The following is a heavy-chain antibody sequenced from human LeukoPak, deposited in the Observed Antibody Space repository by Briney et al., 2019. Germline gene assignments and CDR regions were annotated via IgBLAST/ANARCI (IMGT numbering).Heavy chain of an antibody. V-gene: IGHV3-73*01. CDR1: GFTFSGSA. J-gene: IGHJ3*02. CDR2: IRSKANSYAT. D-gene: IGHD3-22*01. CDR3: TSHYDSSGPDAFDI. Sequence: PWESLKLTCAASGFTFSGSALHWVRQASGKGLEWFGRIRSKANSYATEYAASVKGRFTVSRDDSKNTAYLQMNSLKTEDTAVYYCTSHYDSSGPDAFDIWGQGTMVNVSS.